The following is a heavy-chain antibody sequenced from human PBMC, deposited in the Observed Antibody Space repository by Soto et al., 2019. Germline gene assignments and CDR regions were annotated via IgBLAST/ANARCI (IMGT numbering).Heavy chain of an antibody. CDR2: MSYDGSNK. Sequence: QVQLVESGGGVVQPGRSLRLSCAASGFTFSSYAMHWVRQAPGKGLEWVAVMSYDGSNKYYADSVKGRFTISRDNSKNTLYLQMNSLRAEDTAVYYCARDRQSYCGGDCYLDYWGQGTLVTVSS. V-gene: IGHV3-30-3*01. D-gene: IGHD2-21*02. CDR3: ARDRQSYCGGDCYLDY. CDR1: GFTFSSYA. J-gene: IGHJ4*02.